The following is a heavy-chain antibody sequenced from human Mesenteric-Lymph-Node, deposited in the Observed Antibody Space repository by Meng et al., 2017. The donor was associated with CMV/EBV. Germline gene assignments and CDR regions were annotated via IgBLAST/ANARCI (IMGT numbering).Heavy chain of an antibody. CDR3: ARERGALYGMDV. Sequence: GGSLRLSCAASGFTFSSYSMNWVRQAPGKGLEWVSYISSSGGSTYYADSAKGRFTISRDNAKNSLYLQMNSLRVEDTAVYYCARERGALYGMDVWGQGTTVTVSS. CDR2: ISSSGGST. V-gene: IGHV3-48*04. J-gene: IGHJ6*02. CDR1: GFTFSSYS.